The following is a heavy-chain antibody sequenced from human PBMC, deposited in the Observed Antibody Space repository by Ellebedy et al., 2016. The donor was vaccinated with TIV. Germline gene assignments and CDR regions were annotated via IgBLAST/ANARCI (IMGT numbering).Heavy chain of an antibody. CDR3: AKTDTAMVTPFDY. D-gene: IGHD5-18*01. V-gene: IGHV3-15*07. J-gene: IGHJ4*02. CDR2: IKSKTDGGTT. CDR1: GFTFSNAW. Sequence: GGSLRLSCAASGFTFSNAWMNWVRQAPGKGLEWVGRIKSKTDGGTTDYAAPVKGRFTISRDDSKNTLYLQMNSLKTEDTAVYYCAKTDTAMVTPFDYWGQGTLVTVSS.